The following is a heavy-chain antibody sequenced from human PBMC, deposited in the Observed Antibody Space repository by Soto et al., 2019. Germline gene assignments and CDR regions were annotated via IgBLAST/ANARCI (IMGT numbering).Heavy chain of an antibody. D-gene: IGHD6-19*01. J-gene: IGHJ3*02. V-gene: IGHV3-23*01. CDR2: ISGSGGST. CDR3: AKDRVTVVGYDAFDI. CDR1: GFTLSSYA. Sequence: WGSLRLSCAASGFTLSSYAMSWVRQAPGKGLEWVSGISGSGGSTYYADSVKGRFTISRDNSKNTLYLQMNSLRAEDTAVYYCAKDRVTVVGYDAFDIWGQGTMVTVSS.